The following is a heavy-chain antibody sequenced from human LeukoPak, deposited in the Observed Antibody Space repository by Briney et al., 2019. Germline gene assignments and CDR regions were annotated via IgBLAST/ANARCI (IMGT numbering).Heavy chain of an antibody. J-gene: IGHJ5*02. D-gene: IGHD6-19*01. CDR1: AGSISIYH. Sequence: SETLSLTCTVSAGSISIYHWIWIRQPAGKGLEWIGRIYTSGRTNYNPSPKSRVPISVDTSKNKVSLKLSSVTPPDTAVYYWARDIAVAGSPWFDPWGQGTLVTASS. CDR3: ARDIAVAGSPWFDP. V-gene: IGHV4-4*07. CDR2: IYTSGRT.